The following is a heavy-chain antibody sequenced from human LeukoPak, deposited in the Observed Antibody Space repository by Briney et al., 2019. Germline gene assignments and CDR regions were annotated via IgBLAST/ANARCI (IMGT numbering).Heavy chain of an antibody. CDR3: ARDWSVAANRFDF. CDR1: GFTFSNYW. CDR2: IKQDGSGT. D-gene: IGHD2-15*01. Sequence: PGESLRLSCVASGFTFSNYWMSWFRQAPGKGLEWVANIKQDGSGTFYVGSVKGRFSISRDNAKNSVHLQMNSLRVEDTAVYYCARDWSVAANRFDFWGQGTLVTVSS. J-gene: IGHJ4*02. V-gene: IGHV3-7*01.